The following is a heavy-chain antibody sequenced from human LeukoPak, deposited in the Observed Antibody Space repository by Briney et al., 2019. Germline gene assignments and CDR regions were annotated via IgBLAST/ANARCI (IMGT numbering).Heavy chain of an antibody. D-gene: IGHD4-17*01. J-gene: IGHJ6*02. Sequence: GGSLRLSCAASGFTFRSYSMNWVRQAPGKGLEWGSSISSSSSYIYYADSVKGRFTISRDNAKNSLYLQMNSLGAEDTAVYYCARARRGDYATYYYYGMDVWGQGTTVTVSS. CDR2: ISSSSSYI. CDR3: ARARRGDYATYYYYGMDV. CDR1: GFTFRSYS. V-gene: IGHV3-21*01.